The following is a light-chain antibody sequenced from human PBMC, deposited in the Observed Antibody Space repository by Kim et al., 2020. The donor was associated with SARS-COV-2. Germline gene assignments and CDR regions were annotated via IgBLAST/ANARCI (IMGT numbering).Light chain of an antibody. J-gene: IGLJ1*01. CDR1: SSNIGAGYD. CDR2: GNS. Sequence: QRVTISCTGNSSNIGAGYDVHWYQPLPGTAPKLLIYGNSNRPSGVPDRFSGSKSGTSASLAITVLQAEDEADYYCQSYDSSLSGYVFGTGTKVTVL. CDR3: QSYDSSLSGYV. V-gene: IGLV1-40*01.